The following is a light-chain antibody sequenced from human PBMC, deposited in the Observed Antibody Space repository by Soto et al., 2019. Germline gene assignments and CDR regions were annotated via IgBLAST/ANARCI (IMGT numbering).Light chain of an antibody. J-gene: IGLJ3*02. V-gene: IGLV2-23*02. CDR3: CSYAGSTTLV. Sequence: QSALTQPASVSGSPGQSITISCTGTSSDVGSYNLVSWYQQHPGQAPKLMIYEVRQRPSRVSDRFSGSKSGNTASLTISGLQAEDEADYYCCSYAGSTTLVFGGGTKVTVL. CDR2: EVR. CDR1: SSDVGSYNL.